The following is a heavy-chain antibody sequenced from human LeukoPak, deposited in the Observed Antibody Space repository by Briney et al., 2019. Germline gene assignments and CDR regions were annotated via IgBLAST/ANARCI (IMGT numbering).Heavy chain of an antibody. J-gene: IGHJ4*02. CDR3: ARVGVVPAAPKDY. CDR1: GYTFTGDY. CDR2: INPNSGGT. D-gene: IGHD2-2*01. V-gene: IGHV1-2*02. Sequence: ASVKVSCKASGYTFTGDYMHWVRQAPEQGLEWMGWINPNSGGTNYAQKFQGRVTMTRDTSISTAYMELSRLRSDDTAVYYCARVGVVPAAPKDYWGQGTLVTVSS.